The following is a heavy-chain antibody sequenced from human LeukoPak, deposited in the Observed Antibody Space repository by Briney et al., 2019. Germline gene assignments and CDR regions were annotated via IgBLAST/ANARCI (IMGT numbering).Heavy chain of an antibody. CDR1: GFTFSNFA. J-gene: IGHJ4*02. D-gene: IGHD6-13*01. CDR2: IRYDGSNK. Sequence: PGGSLRLSCAASGFTFSNFAMHWVRQAPGKGLEWVAFIRYDGSNKYYADSVKGRFTISRDNSKNTLYLQMNSLRAEDTAVYYCAKDRYSSWYLTLDYWGQGTLVTVSS. CDR3: AKDRYSSWYLTLDY. V-gene: IGHV3-30*02.